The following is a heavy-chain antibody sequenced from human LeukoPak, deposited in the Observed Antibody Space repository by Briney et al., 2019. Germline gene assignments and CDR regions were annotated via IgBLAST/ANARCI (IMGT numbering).Heavy chain of an antibody. CDR3: ARGPLLDP. J-gene: IGHJ5*02. V-gene: IGHV3-15*01. CDR2: IKSKTDGGTT. CDR1: AFIFNNAW. Sequence: GGSLRLSCATSAFIFNNAWMSWVRQAPGKGLEWIGRIKSKTDGGTTDYAAPVKGRFTISRDDSKNTLYLQMNSLKTEDTAVYYCARGPLLDPWGQGTLVTVSS.